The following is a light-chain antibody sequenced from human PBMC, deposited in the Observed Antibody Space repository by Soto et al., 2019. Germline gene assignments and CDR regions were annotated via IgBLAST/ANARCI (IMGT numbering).Light chain of an antibody. V-gene: IGKV1-39*01. J-gene: IGKJ1*01. CDR2: VAS. Sequence: DIQMTQSPSTLSASVGDRVTITCQASQSISRYLNWYQQKPGKAPNLLIYVASSLQSEVPSRFSGSGSGTDFTLTISSLKPEDFATYYCQQLNSYPWTFGQGTNVDIK. CDR3: QQLNSYPWT. CDR1: QSISRY.